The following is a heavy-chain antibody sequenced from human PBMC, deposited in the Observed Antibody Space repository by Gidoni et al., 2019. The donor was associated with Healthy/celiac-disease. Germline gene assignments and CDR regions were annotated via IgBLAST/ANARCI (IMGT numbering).Heavy chain of an antibody. D-gene: IGHD4-17*01. J-gene: IGHJ6*02. CDR3: AREPTVSKSYYYYYGMDV. CDR1: GYTFTSYY. V-gene: IGHV1-46*01. Sequence: QVQLVQSGAEVKKPGASVKVSCKASGYTFTSYYMHWVRQAPGQGLEWMGIINPSGGSTSYAQKFQGRVTMTRDTSTSTVYMELSSLRSEDTAVYYCAREPTVSKSYYYYYGMDVWGQGTTVTVSS. CDR2: INPSGGST.